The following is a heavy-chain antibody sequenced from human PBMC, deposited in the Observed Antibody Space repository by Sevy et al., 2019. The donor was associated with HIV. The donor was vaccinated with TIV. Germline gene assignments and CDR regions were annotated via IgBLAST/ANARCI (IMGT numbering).Heavy chain of an antibody. J-gene: IGHJ6*02. V-gene: IGHV3-23*01. CDR3: AKGYCSGGSCPRDYYYYGMDV. CDR2: VGGSGRYT. Sequence: GGSLRLSCAASGFTFSSYNMNWVRQAPGKGLEWVSSVGGSGRYTYYADSVEGRFTISRDNSKNTLYLQMNSLRADDTAVYYCAKGYCSGGSCPRDYYYYGMDVWGQGTTVTVSS. D-gene: IGHD2-15*01. CDR1: GFTFSSYN.